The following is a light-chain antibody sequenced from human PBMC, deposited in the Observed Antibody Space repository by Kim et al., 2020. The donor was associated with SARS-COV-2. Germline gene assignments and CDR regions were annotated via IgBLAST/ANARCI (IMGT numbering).Light chain of an antibody. CDR2: ADD. J-gene: IGLJ3*02. V-gene: IGLV6-57*03. CDR1: SGSIGTNY. CDR3: QSYDSANHWV. Sequence: TVTISCTRSSGSIGTNYVQWYQQRPDSAPTTVIYADDQRPSEISDRFSAFIDTASNSASLTISGLRTEDEADYYCQSYDSANHWVCGGGTQLTVL.